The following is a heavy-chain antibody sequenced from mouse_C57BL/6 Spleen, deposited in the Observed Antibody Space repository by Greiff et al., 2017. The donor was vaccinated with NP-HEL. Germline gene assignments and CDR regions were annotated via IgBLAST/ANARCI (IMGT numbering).Heavy chain of an antibody. CDR1: GYAFSSSW. CDR3: ARNWDGGDY. Sequence: QVQLKESGPELVKPGASVKISCKASGYAFSSSWMNWVKQRPGKGLEWIGRIYPGDGDTNYNGKFKGKATLTADKSSSTAYMQLSSLTSEDSAVYFCARNWDGGDYWGQGTTLTVSS. V-gene: IGHV1-82*01. CDR2: IYPGDGDT. D-gene: IGHD4-1*01. J-gene: IGHJ2*01.